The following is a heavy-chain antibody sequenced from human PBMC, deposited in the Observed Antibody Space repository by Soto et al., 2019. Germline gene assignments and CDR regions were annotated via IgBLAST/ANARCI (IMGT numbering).Heavy chain of an antibody. V-gene: IGHV1-69*01. CDR3: ARERYSSSSFSGYYYGMDV. D-gene: IGHD6-6*01. Sequence: QVQLVQSGAEVKKPGSSVKVSCKASVGTFSSYAISWVRQAPGQGLEWMGGIIPIFGTANYAQKFQGRVTITADESTSTAYMELSSLRSEDTAVYYCARERYSSSSFSGYYYGMDVWGQGTTVTVSS. J-gene: IGHJ6*02. CDR1: VGTFSSYA. CDR2: IIPIFGTA.